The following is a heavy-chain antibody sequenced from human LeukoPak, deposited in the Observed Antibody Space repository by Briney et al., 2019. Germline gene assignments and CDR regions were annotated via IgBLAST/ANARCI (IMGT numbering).Heavy chain of an antibody. CDR1: DDSFSSHY. V-gene: IGHV4-59*11. J-gene: IGHJ5*02. CDR3: ARDGNKISVPGFNWFDP. Sequence: SSETLSLTCAVSDDSFSSHYWTWIRQPPGKGLEWIGYISYIGRTNYNPSLKSRVTISIDTSKNQFSLKLTSVTAADTAVYYCARDGNKISVPGFNWFDPWGQGTLVTVSS. CDR2: ISYIGRT. D-gene: IGHD6-19*01.